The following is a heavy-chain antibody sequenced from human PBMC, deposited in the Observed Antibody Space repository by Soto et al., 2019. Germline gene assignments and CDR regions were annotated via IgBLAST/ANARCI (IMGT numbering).Heavy chain of an antibody. CDR1: PVAFTRYE. CDR2: ISTSGSAK. CDR3: ARVTGYNDNLLDH. V-gene: IGHV3-48*03. D-gene: IGHD5-18*01. Sequence: AGPLGFSCAWSPVAFTRYEINWVRRIPGKGLEWVSYISTSGSAKYYADSVKGRFTISRDNAKNSLYLQMNSLRAEDTAVYYCARVTGYNDNLLDHWGQGTLVTGS. J-gene: IGHJ5*02.